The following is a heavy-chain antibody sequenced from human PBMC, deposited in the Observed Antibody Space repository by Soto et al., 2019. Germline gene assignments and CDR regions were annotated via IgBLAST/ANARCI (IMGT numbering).Heavy chain of an antibody. D-gene: IGHD3-10*01. Sequence: SVKVSCKASGGTFSSYTISWVRQAPGQGLEWMGRIIPILGIANYAQKFQGRVTITADKSTSTAYMELSSLRSEDTAVYYCARDGTRGHYYYYSMDVWGKGTTVTVSS. CDR1: GGTFSSYT. CDR3: ARDGTRGHYYYYSMDV. J-gene: IGHJ6*03. CDR2: IIPILGIA. V-gene: IGHV1-69*04.